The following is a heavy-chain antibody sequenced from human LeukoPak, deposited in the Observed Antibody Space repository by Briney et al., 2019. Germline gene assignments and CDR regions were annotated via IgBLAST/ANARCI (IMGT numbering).Heavy chain of an antibody. J-gene: IGHJ4*02. D-gene: IGHD1-20*01. Sequence: NPSETLSLTCAVYGGSFSGYYWSWIRQPPGKGLEWIGEINHSGSTNYNPSLKSRVTISVDTSKNQYSLKLRSVTAADTAVYYCARITRQGVQFDYWGQGILVTVSS. CDR1: GGSFSGYY. V-gene: IGHV4-34*01. CDR3: ARITRQGVQFDY. CDR2: INHSGST.